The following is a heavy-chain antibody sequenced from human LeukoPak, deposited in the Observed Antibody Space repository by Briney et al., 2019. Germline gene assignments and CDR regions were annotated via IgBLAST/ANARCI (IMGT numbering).Heavy chain of an antibody. V-gene: IGHV1-46*03. D-gene: IGHD3-3*01. CDR3: ARALPATITIFGVGNWFDP. Sequence: ASVKVSCKASGYTFTSYYMHWVRQAPGQGLEWMGIINPSGGSTSYAQKFQGRVTMTRDKSTSTVYMELSSLRSEDTAVYYCARALPATITIFGVGNWFDPWGQGTLVTVSS. CDR1: GYTFTSYY. J-gene: IGHJ5*02. CDR2: INPSGGST.